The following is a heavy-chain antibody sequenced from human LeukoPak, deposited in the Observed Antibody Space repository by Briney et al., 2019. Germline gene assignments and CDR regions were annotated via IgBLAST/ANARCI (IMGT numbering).Heavy chain of an antibody. J-gene: IGHJ4*02. V-gene: IGHV3-30*18. CDR2: ISHDGSNK. D-gene: IGHD3-22*01. CDR1: GFTFSSYG. CDR3: AKDGLSGSAQRYFFDY. Sequence: GGSLRLSCAASGFTFSSYGMHWVRQAPGKGLEWVAIISHDGSNKYYADSVKGRFTTSRDNSKNSLYLQMNSPRAEDTAVYYCAKDGLSGSAQRYFFDYWGQGSLVIVSS.